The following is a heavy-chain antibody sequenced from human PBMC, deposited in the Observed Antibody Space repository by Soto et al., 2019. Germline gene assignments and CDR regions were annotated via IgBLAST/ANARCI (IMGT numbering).Heavy chain of an antibody. Sequence: SVKVSCKASGFTFTSSAMQWVRQARGQRLEWIGWIVVGSSNTNYAQKFQERVTITRDMSTSTAYMELSSLRSEDTAVYYCAAPRDIVGATTVNAFDIWGQGTMVTVSS. D-gene: IGHD1-26*01. CDR3: AAPRDIVGATTVNAFDI. V-gene: IGHV1-58*02. CDR1: GFTFTSSA. J-gene: IGHJ3*02. CDR2: IVVGSSNT.